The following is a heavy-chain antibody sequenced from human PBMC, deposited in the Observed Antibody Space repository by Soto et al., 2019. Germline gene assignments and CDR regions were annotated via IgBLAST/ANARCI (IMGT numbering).Heavy chain of an antibody. CDR3: ARAYCGGDCYSNWFDP. CDR2: IIPIFGTA. J-gene: IGHJ5*02. D-gene: IGHD2-21*02. V-gene: IGHV1-69*13. Sequence: ASVKVSCKASGGTFSSYSISWVLQAPGQGLEWMGGIIPIFGTANYAQKFQGRVTITADESTSTAYMELSSLRSEDTAVYYCARAYCGGDCYSNWFDPWGQGTLVTVSS. CDR1: GGTFSSYS.